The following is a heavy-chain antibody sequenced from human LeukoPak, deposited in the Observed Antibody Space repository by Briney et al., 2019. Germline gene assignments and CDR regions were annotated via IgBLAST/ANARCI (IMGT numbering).Heavy chain of an antibody. CDR1: GFPFSSYW. CDR2: IKGDERST. V-gene: IGHV3-74*01. CDR3: VRGQLWSYYHDY. J-gene: IGHJ4*02. D-gene: IGHD5-18*01. Sequence: GGSLRLSCAASGFPFSSYWLHWVRQAPGKGLVWVSRIKGDERSTNYADSVKGRFTISRDNAKNTVYLEMNSLRAEDTAVYYCVRGQLWSYYHDYWGQGTLITVSS.